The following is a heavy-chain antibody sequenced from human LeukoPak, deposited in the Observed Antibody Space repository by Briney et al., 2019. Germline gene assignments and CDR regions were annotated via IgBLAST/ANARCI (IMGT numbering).Heavy chain of an antibody. CDR3: ARVSQAAAGNPELDY. Sequence: GSSVKVSCKASGGTFSSYAISWVRQAPGQGLEWMGRIIPILGIANYAQKFQGRVTITADKSTSTAYMELSSLRSEDTAVYYCARVSQAAAGNPELDYWGQGTLVTVSS. D-gene: IGHD6-13*01. J-gene: IGHJ4*02. CDR1: GGTFSSYA. CDR2: IIPILGIA. V-gene: IGHV1-69*04.